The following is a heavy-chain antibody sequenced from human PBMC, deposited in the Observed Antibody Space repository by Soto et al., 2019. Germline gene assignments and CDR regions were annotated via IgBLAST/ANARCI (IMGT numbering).Heavy chain of an antibody. Sequence: QVHLVQSGAEVKKPGDSVKVSCTTSGYPFTTYGISWVRQAPGQGLEWMGWISAYNGNTNYAQKLQGRVTMTTDTSTSTAYMELRSLRSDDTAVYYFARDLYSYGYYAMDVWGQGTTVTVS. D-gene: IGHD5-18*01. CDR3: ARDLYSYGYYAMDV. CDR1: GYPFTTYG. J-gene: IGHJ6*02. CDR2: ISAYNGNT. V-gene: IGHV1-18*04.